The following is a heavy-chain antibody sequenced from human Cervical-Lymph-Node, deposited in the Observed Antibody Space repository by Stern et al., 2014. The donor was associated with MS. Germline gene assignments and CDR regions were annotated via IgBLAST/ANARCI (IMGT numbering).Heavy chain of an antibody. CDR3: ARQLSSEALDY. D-gene: IGHD6-19*01. V-gene: IGHV5-51*01. CDR2: FYPADSDT. CDR1: GYSFITYS. Sequence: EVQLVESGAEVKKPGESLKISCKGSGYSFITYSIGWVRQMPGKGLEWMGMFYPADSDTRYSPSFQGQVTFSADKSISTAYLQWSSLKASDTAMYFCARQLSSEALDYWGPGTLVTVSS. J-gene: IGHJ4*02.